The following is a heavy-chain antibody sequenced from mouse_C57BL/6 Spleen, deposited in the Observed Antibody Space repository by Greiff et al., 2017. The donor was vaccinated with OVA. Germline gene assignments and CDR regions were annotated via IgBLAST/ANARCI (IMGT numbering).Heavy chain of an antibody. D-gene: IGHD1-1*01. CDR2: INPSTGGT. Sequence: VQLQQSGPELVKPGASVKISCKASGYSFTGYYMNWVKQSPEKSLEWIGEINPSTGGTTYNQKFKAKATLTVDKSSSTAYMQLKSLTSEDSAVYYCAISRVYYGSSYDYAMDYWGQGTSVTVSS. CDR3: AISRVYYGSSYDYAMDY. V-gene: IGHV1-42*01. CDR1: GYSFTGYY. J-gene: IGHJ4*01.